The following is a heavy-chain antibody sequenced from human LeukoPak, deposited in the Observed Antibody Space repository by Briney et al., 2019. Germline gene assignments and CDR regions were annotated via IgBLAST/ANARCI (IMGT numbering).Heavy chain of an antibody. CDR2: ISGSSTDI. J-gene: IGHJ4*02. V-gene: IGHV3-21*01. CDR3: ARRGFHDSSGYDY. Sequence: GGSLRLSCAASGFTLSNYIMNWVRQAPGKGLEWVSSISGSSTDIYYADSVKGRFTISRDNAKKSVFLQINNLRAEDTAIYYCARRGFHDSSGYDYWGQGTLVTVSS. D-gene: IGHD3-22*01. CDR1: GFTLSNYI.